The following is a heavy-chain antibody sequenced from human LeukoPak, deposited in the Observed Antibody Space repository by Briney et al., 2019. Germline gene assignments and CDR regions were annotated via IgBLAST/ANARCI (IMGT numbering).Heavy chain of an antibody. CDR2: ISGSGGTT. CDR1: GFTFSSYA. J-gene: IGHJ6*03. V-gene: IGHV3-23*01. CDR3: AKGVTAFGVVIRTYMDV. Sequence: PGGSLRLSCAASGFTFSSYAMSWVRQAPGKGLEWVSGISGSGGTTHYADSVKGRFTISRDNAKNSLYLQMNSLRIEDTAVYYCAKGVTAFGVVIRTYMDVWGKGTTVTVSS. D-gene: IGHD3-3*01.